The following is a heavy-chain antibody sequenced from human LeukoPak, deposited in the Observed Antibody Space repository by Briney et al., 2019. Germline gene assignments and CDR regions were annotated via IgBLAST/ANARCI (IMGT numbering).Heavy chain of an antibody. J-gene: IGHJ6*04. CDR1: GFTFSSYS. CDR3: AREYNYDLDV. V-gene: IGHV3-21*01. CDR2: ITTTSSYI. Sequence: GGSLRLSCAASGFTFSSYSMNWVRQAPGKGLEWVSSITTTSSYIYYADSVKGRFTISRDNAKNTLYLQMNSLRAEDTAVYYCAREYNYDLDVWGKGTTVTVSS.